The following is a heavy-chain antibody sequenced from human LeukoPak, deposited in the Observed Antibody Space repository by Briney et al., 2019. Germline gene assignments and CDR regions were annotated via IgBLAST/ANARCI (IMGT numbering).Heavy chain of an antibody. D-gene: IGHD3-10*01. Sequence: GASVKVSCKASGYTFTGFYIHWVRQAPGQGLEWMGRIDPSNGATDCAQKFQGRVTMTRDTSIATAYMELSRLRSDDTAVYYCARDGPYYGSGSYISYYFDYWGQGTLVTVSS. CDR2: IDPSNGAT. CDR3: ARDGPYYGSGSYISYYFDY. J-gene: IGHJ4*02. V-gene: IGHV1-2*02. CDR1: GYTFTGFY.